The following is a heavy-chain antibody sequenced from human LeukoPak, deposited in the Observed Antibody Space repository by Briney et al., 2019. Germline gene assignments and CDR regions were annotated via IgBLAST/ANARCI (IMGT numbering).Heavy chain of an antibody. CDR2: INPSGGSP. CDR3: ARKYSYNSGGLDH. Sequence: ASVKVFCKASGYTFASHYMHWVRQAPGQGLEWMGVINPSGGSPTYAQKFQGRVNMTRDTSTSTFYMELSSLRSEDTAMYYCARKYSYNSGGLDHWGQGALVTVPS. V-gene: IGHV1-46*01. CDR1: GYTFASHY. J-gene: IGHJ4*02. D-gene: IGHD6-19*01.